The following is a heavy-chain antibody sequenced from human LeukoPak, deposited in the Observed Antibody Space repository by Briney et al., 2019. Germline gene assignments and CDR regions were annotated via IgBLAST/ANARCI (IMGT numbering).Heavy chain of an antibody. V-gene: IGHV3-7*05. J-gene: IGHJ4*02. D-gene: IGHD5-18*01. Sequence: GGSLRLSCAVSGVTSRGYWMSGGRQGPGEGVEWGANIKLEGSEKYYVDSVKGQFTISRDSAKKTPYLRMTILRVGDRAIVTGATHNLRVYSYVSFDFWGQGSPVTVSS. CDR3: ATHNLRVYSYVSFDF. CDR1: GVTSRGYW. CDR2: IKLEGSEK.